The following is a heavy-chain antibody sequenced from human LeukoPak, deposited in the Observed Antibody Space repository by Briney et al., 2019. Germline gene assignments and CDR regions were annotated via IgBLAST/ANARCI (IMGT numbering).Heavy chain of an antibody. CDR3: ARWSGYTYYYYYMDV. J-gene: IGHJ6*03. D-gene: IGHD3-3*01. CDR1: GYTFTGYY. CDR2: INPNSGGT. V-gene: IGHV1-2*02. Sequence: ASVKVSCKASGYTFTGYYMHWVRQAPGQGLEWMGWINPNSGGTNYAQKFQGRVTMTRDTSISTAYVELSRLRSDDTAVYYCARWSGYTYYYYYMDVWGKGTTVTVSS.